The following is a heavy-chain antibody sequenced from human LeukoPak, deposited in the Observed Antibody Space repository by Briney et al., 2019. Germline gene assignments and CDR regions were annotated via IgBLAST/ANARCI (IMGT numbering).Heavy chain of an antibody. CDR3: ARLEGGVPAAMDSYYYYGMDV. Sequence: SETLSLTCTVSGGSISSYYWGWIRQPPGKGLEWIGYIYYSGSTNYNPSLKSRVTISVDTSKNQFSLKLSSVTAADTAVYYCARLEGGVPAAMDSYYYYGMDVWGQGTTVTVSS. CDR2: IYYSGST. V-gene: IGHV4-59*08. D-gene: IGHD2-2*01. J-gene: IGHJ6*02. CDR1: GGSISSYY.